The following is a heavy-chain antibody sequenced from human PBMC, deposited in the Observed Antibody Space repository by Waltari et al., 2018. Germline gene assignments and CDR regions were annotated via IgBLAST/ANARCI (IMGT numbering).Heavy chain of an antibody. CDR3: ARTRNYYDSSGYSPFDY. J-gene: IGHJ4*02. V-gene: IGHV4-39*01. CDR2: IYYSGST. D-gene: IGHD3-22*01. Sequence: QLQLQESGPGLVKPSETLSLTCTVSGGSISSSSYYWGWIRQPPGKGLEWIGSIYYSGSTYYNPSLKSRVTISVDTTKNQFSLKLSSVTAADTAVYYCARTRNYYDSSGYSPFDYWGQGTLVTVSS. CDR1: GGSISSSSYY.